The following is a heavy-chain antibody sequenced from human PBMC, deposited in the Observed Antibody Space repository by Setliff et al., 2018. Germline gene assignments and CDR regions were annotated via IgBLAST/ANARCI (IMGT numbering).Heavy chain of an antibody. CDR3: ARTSTGRYFDL. Sequence: SETLSLTCAVSDFSVPTVYYWGWIRQSPGKGLEWIASVYYSGATYYNPSLESRVTMSVDTSKSHFSLNLYSVTAADTAVYFCARTSTGRYFDLWGRGTLVTVSS. CDR2: VYYSGAT. V-gene: IGHV4-38-2*01. CDR1: DFSVPTVYY. J-gene: IGHJ2*01. D-gene: IGHD2-2*01.